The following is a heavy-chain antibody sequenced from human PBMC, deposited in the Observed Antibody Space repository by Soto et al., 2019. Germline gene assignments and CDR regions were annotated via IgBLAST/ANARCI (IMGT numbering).Heavy chain of an antibody. V-gene: IGHV3-21*01. CDR2: ISSSGSHK. CDR3: VGTYDSPEH. J-gene: IGHJ4*02. D-gene: IGHD3-22*01. CDR1: GITCSNYY. Sequence: EEQLVESGGGLVEPGGSLRLSCAASGITCSNYYMNWNRQAPGKGLVWVSSISSSGSHKFYADFVQGRFTISRDNARNPLHLHMNSPRGADTALYYRVGTYDSPEHWGQGARVNVSS.